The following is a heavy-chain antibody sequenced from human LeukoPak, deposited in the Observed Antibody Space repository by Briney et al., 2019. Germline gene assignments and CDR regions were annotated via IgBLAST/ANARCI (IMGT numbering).Heavy chain of an antibody. Sequence: PGGSLRLSCAASGFTFSSYGMHWVRQAPGKGLEWVAFIRYDGSNKYYADSVKGRFTISRDNSKNTLYLQMNSLRAEDTAVYYCAKDLLIGSYYYYMDVWGKGTTVTISS. V-gene: IGHV3-30*02. CDR1: GFTFSSYG. CDR3: AKDLLIGSYYYYMDV. J-gene: IGHJ6*03. CDR2: IRYDGSNK. D-gene: IGHD2/OR15-2a*01.